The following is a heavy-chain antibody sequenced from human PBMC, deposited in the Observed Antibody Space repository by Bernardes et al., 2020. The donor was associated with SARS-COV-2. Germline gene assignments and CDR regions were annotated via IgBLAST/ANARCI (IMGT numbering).Heavy chain of an antibody. CDR2: INHSGTI. D-gene: IGHD1-26*01. CDR1: GGSFSDYF. V-gene: IGHV4-34*01. J-gene: IGHJ5*02. Sequence: SEALSLTCAVSGGSFSDYFWTWIRQAPGKGLEWIGEINHSGTINYNPSLRSRVTMSLDTSKKQFSLNLNSVTAEDTAVYYCAIDVAGQYSTWGQGTLVTVSS. CDR3: AIDVAGQYST.